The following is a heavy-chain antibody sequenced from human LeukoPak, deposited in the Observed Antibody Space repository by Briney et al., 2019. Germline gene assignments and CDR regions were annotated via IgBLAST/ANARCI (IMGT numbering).Heavy chain of an antibody. Sequence: VASVKVSCKASGYTFINYYIHWVRQAPRQGLEWMGLINPGGGSTTYSQKFQGRVTMTRDTSTNTVYMELNSLRSEDTALYYCARARTGDSDYWGQGTLVTVSS. CDR3: ARARTGDSDY. CDR1: GYTFINYY. CDR2: INPGGGST. V-gene: IGHV1-46*01. D-gene: IGHD7-27*01. J-gene: IGHJ4*02.